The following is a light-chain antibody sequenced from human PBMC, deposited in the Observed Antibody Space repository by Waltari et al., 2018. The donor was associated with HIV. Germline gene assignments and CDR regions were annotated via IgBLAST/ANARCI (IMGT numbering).Light chain of an antibody. CDR3: SAFARTKRL. Sequence: QSALTQPPSASGSPGQSVTISCTGTNVGDYHYVSWFQQHPGKAPKLLIYEVNKRPSGVPDRFSGSKSGNTAFLTVSGLQAEDEGDYYCSAFARTKRLFGGGTKVTVL. CDR2: EVN. CDR1: NVGDYHY. V-gene: IGLV2-8*01. J-gene: IGLJ2*01.